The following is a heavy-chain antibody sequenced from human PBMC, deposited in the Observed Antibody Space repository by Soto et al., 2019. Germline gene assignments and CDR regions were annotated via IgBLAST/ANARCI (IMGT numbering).Heavy chain of an antibody. Sequence: GGSLRLSCAASGFTFGNYWMHWVRQAPGKGLVWVSRISDYGRINYADSVKDRFTISRDNAKNTLYLQMNSLRADDTAVYYCAREYYDSRGYYFDYWGQGTLVTVSS. CDR1: GFTFGNYW. V-gene: IGHV3-74*01. D-gene: IGHD3-22*01. CDR2: ISDYGRI. J-gene: IGHJ4*02. CDR3: AREYYDSRGYYFDY.